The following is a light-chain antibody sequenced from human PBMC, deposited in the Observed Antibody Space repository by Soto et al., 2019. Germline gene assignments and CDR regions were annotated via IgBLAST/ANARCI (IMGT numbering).Light chain of an antibody. V-gene: IGLV2-14*01. CDR1: SSDVGTYNY. CDR3: SSYTSSSTYV. J-gene: IGLJ1*01. Sequence: QSVMTQPASVSGTPGQSITIFCTGTSSDVGTYNYVSWYQQHPGKAPKLLICEVSNRPSGVSNRFSGSKSGNTASLTISGLQAEDEADYYCSSYTSSSTYVFGTGTKVTFL. CDR2: EVS.